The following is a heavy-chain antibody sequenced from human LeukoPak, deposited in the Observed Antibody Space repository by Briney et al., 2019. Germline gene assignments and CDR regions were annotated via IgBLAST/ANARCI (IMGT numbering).Heavy chain of an antibody. CDR3: ARLLTSFITFDY. V-gene: IGHV4-39*01. CDR2: IYYSGST. Sequence: PGGSLRLSCAASGFTFSDYYMSWIRQAPGKGLEWIGTIYYSGSTYYNPSLKSRVTISVDTSKNQFSLKLSSVTAADTAVYYCARLLTSFITFDYWGQGTLVTVSS. J-gene: IGHJ4*02. D-gene: IGHD2-2*01. CDR1: GFTFSDYY.